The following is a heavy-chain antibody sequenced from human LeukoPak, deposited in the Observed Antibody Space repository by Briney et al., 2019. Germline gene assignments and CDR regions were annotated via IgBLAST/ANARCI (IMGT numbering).Heavy chain of an antibody. Sequence: GGSLRLSCAASGFTFSSYNMNWVRLAPGKGLEWVSSITRSSGNIYYADSVKGRFTISRDNSKNTLSLQMNSLRAEDTAVYYCATYYDSGSSDAFDIWGQGTMVTVSS. V-gene: IGHV3-21*04. CDR3: ATYYDSGSSDAFDI. D-gene: IGHD3-10*01. CDR2: ITRSSGNI. CDR1: GFTFSSYN. J-gene: IGHJ3*02.